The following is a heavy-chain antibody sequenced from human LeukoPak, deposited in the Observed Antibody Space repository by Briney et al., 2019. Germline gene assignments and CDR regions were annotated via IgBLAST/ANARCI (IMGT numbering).Heavy chain of an antibody. CDR3: GKTTVGYSSGQKPAWPVDY. CDR2: ISGSGGST. J-gene: IGHJ4*02. Sequence: GRSLRLSCAASGFTFSSYAMSWVRQAPGKGLEWVSAISGSGGSTYYAAPVKRRFTISRDNSRNTVYLQINSLRAEDTAVYYCGKTTVGYSSGQKPAWPVDYWGQGTLVTVSS. CDR1: GFTFSSYA. V-gene: IGHV3-23*01. D-gene: IGHD5-18*01.